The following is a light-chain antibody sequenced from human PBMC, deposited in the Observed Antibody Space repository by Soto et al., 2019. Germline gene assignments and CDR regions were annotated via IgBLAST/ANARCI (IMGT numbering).Light chain of an antibody. CDR3: QQYSDWWT. V-gene: IGKV3-15*01. Sequence: EIVMKQSPATLSVSPGERATLSCRASQSISGKLAWYQQKPGQAPRLLIHGTSTRASGIPARFSGSGSGTEFTLTISSLQSEDFAVYYCQQYSDWWTFGQGTKVEIK. CDR1: QSISGK. J-gene: IGKJ1*01. CDR2: GTS.